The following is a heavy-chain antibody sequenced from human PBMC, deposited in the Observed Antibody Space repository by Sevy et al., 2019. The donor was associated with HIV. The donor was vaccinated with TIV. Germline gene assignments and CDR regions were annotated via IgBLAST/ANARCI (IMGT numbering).Heavy chain of an antibody. D-gene: IGHD3-3*01. Sequence: GGSLRLSCAASGFTFSSYSMNWVRQAPGKGLEWVSNISSSSSTIYYADSVKGRFTISRDNAKNSLYLQMNSLRDEDTAVYYCARDTELDFLYYFDYWGQGTLVTVSS. J-gene: IGHJ4*02. CDR1: GFTFSSYS. CDR2: ISSSSSTI. CDR3: ARDTELDFLYYFDY. V-gene: IGHV3-48*02.